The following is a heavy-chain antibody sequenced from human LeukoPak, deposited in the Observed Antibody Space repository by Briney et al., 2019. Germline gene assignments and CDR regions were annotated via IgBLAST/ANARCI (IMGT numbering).Heavy chain of an antibody. CDR2: IFYSGST. CDR1: GGSISSYY. Sequence: SETLSLTCTVSGGSISSYYWSWIRQPPGRGLEWIGYIFYSGSTNYNPSLKSRLTISVDTSKNQFSLKLTSVTAADTAVYFCARHRSWEGDWFDPWGQGTLVTVSS. CDR3: ARHRSWEGDWFDP. J-gene: IGHJ5*02. D-gene: IGHD1-26*01. V-gene: IGHV4-59*08.